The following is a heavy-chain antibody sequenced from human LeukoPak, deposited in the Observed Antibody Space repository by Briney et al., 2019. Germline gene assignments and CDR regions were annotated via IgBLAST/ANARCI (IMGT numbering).Heavy chain of an antibody. Sequence: GGSLRLSCAASGFTFSSYSMNWVRQAPGKGLEWVSSISSSSSYIYYADSAKGRFTISRDNAKNSLYLQMNSLRAEDTAVYYCARDPNYDSSGYYPLDYWGQGTLVTVSS. CDR1: GFTFSSYS. CDR2: ISSSSSYI. D-gene: IGHD3-22*01. CDR3: ARDPNYDSSGYYPLDY. J-gene: IGHJ4*02. V-gene: IGHV3-21*01.